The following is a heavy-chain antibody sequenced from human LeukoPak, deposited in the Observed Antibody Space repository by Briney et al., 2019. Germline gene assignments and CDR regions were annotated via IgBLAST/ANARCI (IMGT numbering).Heavy chain of an antibody. D-gene: IGHD4-23*01. V-gene: IGHV3-23*01. CDR3: ANNMVSPYFDY. Sequence: GGSLRLSCAASGFTFSSYAMSWVRQAPGKGLEWVSAISGSGGRTYYADSVKGRFTISRDNSKNTLYLQMKSLRAEDTAVYYCANNMVSPYFDYWGQGTLVTVSS. CDR2: ISGSGGRT. CDR1: GFTFSSYA. J-gene: IGHJ4*02.